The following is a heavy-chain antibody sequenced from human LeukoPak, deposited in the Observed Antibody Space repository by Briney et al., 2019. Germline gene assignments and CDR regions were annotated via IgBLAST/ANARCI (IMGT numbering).Heavy chain of an antibody. CDR3: AREGCYYDSGSGPEPCYNYYMAV. CDR2: IKQDGSEK. J-gene: IGHJ6*03. Sequence: PGGSLRLSCAASGSTFSSYWMSWVRQAPGKGLEWVANIKQDGSEKYYVDSVKGRFTISRDNAKNSLYLQMSSLRAEDTAVYYCAREGCYYDSGSGPEPCYNYYMAVWGKGTTVTVSS. V-gene: IGHV3-7*01. D-gene: IGHD3-3*01. CDR1: GSTFSSYW.